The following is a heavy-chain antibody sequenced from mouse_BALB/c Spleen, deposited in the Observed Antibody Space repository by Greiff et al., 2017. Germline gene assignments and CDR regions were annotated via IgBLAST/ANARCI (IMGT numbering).Heavy chain of an antibody. CDR3: ARGGDGYVHFAY. D-gene: IGHD1-2*01. CDR2: ISSGGST. CDR1: GFTFSSYA. J-gene: IGHJ3*01. Sequence: EVKLMESGGGLVKPGGSLKLSCAASGFTFSSYAMSWVRQTPEKRLEWVASISSGGSTYYPDSVKGRFTISRDNARNILYLQMSSLRSEDTAMYYCARGGDGYVHFAYWGQGTLVTVSA. V-gene: IGHV5-6-5*01.